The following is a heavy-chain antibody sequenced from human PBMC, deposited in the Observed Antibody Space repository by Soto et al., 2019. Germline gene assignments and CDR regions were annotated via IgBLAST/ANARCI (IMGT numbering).Heavy chain of an antibody. J-gene: IGHJ3*02. D-gene: IGHD3-3*01. Sequence: SETLSLTCTVSGGSISSGDYYWSWIRQPPGKGLEWIGYIYYSGSTYYNPSLKSRVTISVDTSKNQFSLKLSSVTAADTAVYYCARERIRFSEWLLYRAHDAFDIWGQGTMVTVSS. CDR3: ARERIRFSEWLLYRAHDAFDI. CDR2: IYYSGST. V-gene: IGHV4-30-4*01. CDR1: GGSISSGDYY.